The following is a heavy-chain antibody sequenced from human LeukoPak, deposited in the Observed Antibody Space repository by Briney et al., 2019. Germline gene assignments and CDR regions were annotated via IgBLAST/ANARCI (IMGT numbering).Heavy chain of an antibody. CDR3: ARVVVIAPYDAFDI. J-gene: IGHJ3*02. D-gene: IGHD2-21*01. CDR1: GFTFSSYS. Sequence: KPGGSLRLSCAASGFTFSSYSMNWVRQAPGKGLEWVSSISSSSSYIYYADSVKGRFTISRDNAKNSLYLQMNSLRAEDPAVYYCARVVVIAPYDAFDIWGQGTMVTVSS. V-gene: IGHV3-21*01. CDR2: ISSSSSYI.